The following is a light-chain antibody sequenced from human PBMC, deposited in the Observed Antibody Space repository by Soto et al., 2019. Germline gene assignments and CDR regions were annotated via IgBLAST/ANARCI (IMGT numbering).Light chain of an antibody. V-gene: IGLV2-8*01. CDR3: TTYAGSNIPVV. J-gene: IGLJ2*01. Sequence: QTVLTQPPSASGSPGQSVTISCTGTSSDVGGYNFVSWYQQHPGKAPKLMIYDVTERPSGVPDRFSGSKSGYTASLTVSGLRGADETDYYCTTYAGSNIPVVLGGGTKVTVL. CDR2: DVT. CDR1: SSDVGGYNF.